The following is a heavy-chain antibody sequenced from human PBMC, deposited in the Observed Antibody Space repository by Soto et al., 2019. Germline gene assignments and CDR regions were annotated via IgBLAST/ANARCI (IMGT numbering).Heavy chain of an antibody. D-gene: IGHD1-7*01. Sequence: ASETLSLTCTVSGGSISSYYWSWIRQPPGKGLEWIGYIYYSGNTHYNPSLKSRVTVSVDTSRNQFFLTLRSVTAADSAVYHCGRESGETWDYEASWGQGTPVTVSS. J-gene: IGHJ5*02. CDR2: IYYSGNT. CDR1: GGSISSYY. CDR3: GRESGETWDYEAS. V-gene: IGHV4-59*12.